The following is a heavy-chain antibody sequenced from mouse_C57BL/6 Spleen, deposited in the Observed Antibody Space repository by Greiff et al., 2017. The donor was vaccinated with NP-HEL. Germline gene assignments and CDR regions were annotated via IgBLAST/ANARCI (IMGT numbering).Heavy chain of an antibody. J-gene: IGHJ3*01. D-gene: IGHD2-3*01. CDR3: AGSLYDGYWFAY. CDR2: IYPGSGST. CDR1: GYTFTSYW. V-gene: IGHV1-55*01. Sequence: VQLQQPGAELVKPGASVKMSCKASGYTFTSYWITWVKQRPGQGLEWIGDIYPGSGSTTSNETFKRKATLTVDTSSSTAYMQLSSRTSEDSAVYYCAGSLYDGYWFAYWGQGTLVTVSA.